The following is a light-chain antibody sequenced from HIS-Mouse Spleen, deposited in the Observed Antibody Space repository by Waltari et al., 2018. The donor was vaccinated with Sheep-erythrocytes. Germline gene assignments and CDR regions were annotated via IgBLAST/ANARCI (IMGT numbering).Light chain of an antibody. J-gene: IGLJ3*02. CDR2: SNN. V-gene: IGLV1-44*01. Sequence: QSALTQPPSASGSPGQSVTISCTGTSSDVGGYNYVSWYQQLPGTAPKPLIYSNNHRPSGVPGRFSGSKSGTSASLATSGLQSEDEADYYCAAWDDSLNGPVFGGGTKLTVL. CDR1: SSDVGGYNY. CDR3: AAWDDSLNGPV.